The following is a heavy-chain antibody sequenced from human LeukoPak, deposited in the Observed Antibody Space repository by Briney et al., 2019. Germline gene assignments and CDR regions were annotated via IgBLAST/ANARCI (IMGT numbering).Heavy chain of an antibody. V-gene: IGHV4-38-2*02. CDR1: GYSISSGHY. CDR2: IHHGGTT. CDR3: ARQMDTAMVTGHYYYYMDV. J-gene: IGHJ6*03. Sequence: SETLSLTCTASGYSISSGHYWGWIRQPPGKGLEWIGSIHHGGTTFYNPSLRNRVTISLNTSENQFSLKLASVTAADTALYYCARQMDTAMVTGHYYYYMDVWGKGTTVTVSS. D-gene: IGHD5-18*01.